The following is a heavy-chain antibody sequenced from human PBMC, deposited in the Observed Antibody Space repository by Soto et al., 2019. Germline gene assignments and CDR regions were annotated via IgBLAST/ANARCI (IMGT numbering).Heavy chain of an antibody. CDR2: IIPLIGTA. Sequence: QVQLVQSGAEVRKPGSSETVSCKASGGTFSTYGITWVRQAPGQGLEWMGNIIPLIGTANYAQRFWGTVTITADESTTSAFMDITSLRCEDTAVYCCARGVMTTVPESFYYALDVWGQGPTVTVSS. CDR3: ARGVMTTVPESFYYALDV. D-gene: IGHD4-4*01. CDR1: GGTFSTYG. J-gene: IGHJ6*02. V-gene: IGHV1-69*18.